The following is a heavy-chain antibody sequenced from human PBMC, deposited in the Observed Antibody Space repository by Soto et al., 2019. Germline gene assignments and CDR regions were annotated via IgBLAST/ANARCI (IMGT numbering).Heavy chain of an antibody. V-gene: IGHV3-64D*08. D-gene: IGHD3-22*01. J-gene: IGHJ4*02. CDR3: VKTSDYYASRGYYYYFDF. CDR1: GFTFSSFA. Sequence: TGGSLRLSCSASGFTFSSFAMHWVRQAPGKGLEYASAISSNGGTTYYADSVKGRFTISRDNSKNTLYLQMSSLRAEDTAIYYCVKTSDYYASRGYYYYFDFWGQGTLVTVSS. CDR2: ISSNGGTT.